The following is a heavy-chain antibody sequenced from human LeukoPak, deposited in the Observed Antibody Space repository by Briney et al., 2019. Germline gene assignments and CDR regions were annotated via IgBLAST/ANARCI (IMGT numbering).Heavy chain of an antibody. V-gene: IGHV3-23*01. CDR3: GRDPNGDYFGAFEL. D-gene: IGHD4-17*01. Sequence: PGGSLRLSCAASGFTFSTYAMTWVRQAAEKGLEWVSIINAGGGETYYADSVKGRFTISRDNSKNTLYLQTNSLRVEDTAVYYCGRDPNGDYFGAFELWGQETLVTVSA. CDR1: GFTFSTYA. CDR2: INAGGGET. J-gene: IGHJ3*01.